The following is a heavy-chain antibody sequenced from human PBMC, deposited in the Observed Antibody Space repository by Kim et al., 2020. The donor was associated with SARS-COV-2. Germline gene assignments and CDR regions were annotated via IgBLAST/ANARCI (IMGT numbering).Heavy chain of an antibody. Sequence: ANAVKGRITISRDNSKSTLYLQMGSLRAEDMAVYYCARGELLTDHDAFDIWGQGTMVTVSS. D-gene: IGHD1-26*01. J-gene: IGHJ3*02. CDR3: ARGELLTDHDAFDI. V-gene: IGHV3-64*01.